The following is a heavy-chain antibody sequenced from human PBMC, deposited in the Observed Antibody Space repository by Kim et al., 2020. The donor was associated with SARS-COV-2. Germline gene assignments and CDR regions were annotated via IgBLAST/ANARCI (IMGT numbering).Heavy chain of an antibody. Sequence: GGSLRLSCAASGFTFSSYGMHWVRQAPGKGLEWVAVISYDGSNKYYADSVKGRFTISRDNSKNTLYLQMNSLRAEDTAVYYCAKETSYYDFWSGCDYWGQGTLVTVSS. D-gene: IGHD3-3*01. CDR3: AKETSYYDFWSGCDY. CDR1: GFTFSSYG. CDR2: ISYDGSNK. V-gene: IGHV3-30*18. J-gene: IGHJ4*02.